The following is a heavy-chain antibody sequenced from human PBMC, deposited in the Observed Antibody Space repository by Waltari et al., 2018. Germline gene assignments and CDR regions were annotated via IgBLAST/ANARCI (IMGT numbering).Heavy chain of an antibody. J-gene: IGHJ4*02. Sequence: QVQLVQSGAEVKKPGSSVKVSCKASGGTFSSYAISWVRQAPGPGLGGMGGIIPIFGTANYAQKFQGRVTITTYESTSTAYMELSSLRSEDTAVYYCARADLRWDDSSGYEGYYFDYWGQGTLVTVSS. CDR1: GGTFSSYA. CDR2: IIPIFGTA. V-gene: IGHV1-69*05. D-gene: IGHD3-22*01. CDR3: ARADLRWDDSSGYEGYYFDY.